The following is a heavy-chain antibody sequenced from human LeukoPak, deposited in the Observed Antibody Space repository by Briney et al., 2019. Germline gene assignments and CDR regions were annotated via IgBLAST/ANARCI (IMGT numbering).Heavy chain of an antibody. Sequence: GGSLRLSCAASGFTLSSYAMSWVRQAPGKGLEWVSAISGSGGSTYYADSVKGRFTISRDNSKNTLYLQMNSLRAEDTAVYYCAKDRRIAVAGSDYWGQGTLVTVSS. CDR2: ISGSGGST. D-gene: IGHD6-19*01. V-gene: IGHV3-23*01. J-gene: IGHJ4*02. CDR3: AKDRRIAVAGSDY. CDR1: GFTLSSYA.